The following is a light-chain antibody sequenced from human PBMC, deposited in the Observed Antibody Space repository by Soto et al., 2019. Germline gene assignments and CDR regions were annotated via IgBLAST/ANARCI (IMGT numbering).Light chain of an antibody. J-gene: IGKJ1*01. CDR1: QSVSSSS. CDR3: QQYGGSPRT. V-gene: IGKV3-20*01. CDR2: DAS. Sequence: EIVLTQSPGTLSLSPGERATLSCRASQSVSSSSLAWYQQKRGQAPRLLIHDASSRATGIPDRFSGSGSGTDFTLNISRLEPEDFEVYYCQQYGGSPRTFGQGTKVDIK.